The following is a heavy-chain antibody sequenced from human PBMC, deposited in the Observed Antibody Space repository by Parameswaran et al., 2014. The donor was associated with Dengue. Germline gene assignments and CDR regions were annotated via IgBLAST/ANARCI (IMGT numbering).Heavy chain of an antibody. J-gene: IGHJ6*03. Sequence: WVRQAPGQGLEWMGGIIPIFGTANYAQKFQGRVTITADESTSTAYMELSSLRSEDTAVYYCARSVPAANLDYYYMDVWGKGTTVTVSS. CDR2: IIPIFGTA. D-gene: IGHD2-2*01. CDR3: ARSVPAANLDYYYMDV. V-gene: IGHV1-69*01.